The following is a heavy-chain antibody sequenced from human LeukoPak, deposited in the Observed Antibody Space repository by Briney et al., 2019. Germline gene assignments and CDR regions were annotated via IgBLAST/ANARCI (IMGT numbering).Heavy chain of an antibody. D-gene: IGHD6-13*01. V-gene: IGHV1-24*01. CDR2: FDHEDGET. CDR3: ATHSSSWQYGMDV. J-gene: IGHJ6*02. CDR1: GYTLTELS. Sequence: ASVTVSCKVSGYTLTELSMHWVRQAPGKGLGWMGGFDHEDGETIYAQKFQGRVTMTEDTSTDTAYMELSSLRSEDTAVYYCATHSSSWQYGMDVWGQGTTVTVSS.